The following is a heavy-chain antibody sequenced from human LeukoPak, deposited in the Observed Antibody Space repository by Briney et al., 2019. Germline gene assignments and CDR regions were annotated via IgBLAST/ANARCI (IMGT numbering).Heavy chain of an antibody. CDR2: SHPINSDT. CDR1: GFNFTAYW. V-gene: IGHV5-51*01. Sequence: GESLKISCKGSGFNFTAYWIAWVRQMPGKGLEWMGISHPINSDTKYSPSFQGQVTISADKSSSTAYLQWNSLKASDTATYYCARHQYYYDSSGNYGWFDSWGQGTLVTVSS. CDR3: ARHQYYYDSSGNYGWFDS. J-gene: IGHJ5*01. D-gene: IGHD3-22*01.